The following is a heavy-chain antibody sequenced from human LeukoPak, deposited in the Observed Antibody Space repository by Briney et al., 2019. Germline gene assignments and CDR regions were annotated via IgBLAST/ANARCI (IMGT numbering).Heavy chain of an antibody. J-gene: IGHJ1*01. CDR2: IKQDGSEK. V-gene: IGHV3-7*01. CDR3: ARDYHDFWSAFQH. CDR1: GFTFSSYW. Sequence: GGSLRLSCAASGFTFSSYWMSWVRQAPGKGLEWVTNIKQDGSEKYYVDSVKGRFTISRDNAKNSLYLQMNSLRAEDTAVYYCARDYHDFWSAFQHWGQGTLVTVSS. D-gene: IGHD3-3*01.